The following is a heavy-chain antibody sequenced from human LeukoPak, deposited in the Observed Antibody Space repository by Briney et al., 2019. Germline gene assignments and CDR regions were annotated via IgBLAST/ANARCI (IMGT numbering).Heavy chain of an antibody. J-gene: IGHJ6*03. CDR2: ISGSGGST. CDR3: AKIAQDIVVVPAASFYYYMDV. V-gene: IGHV3-23*01. D-gene: IGHD2-2*01. Sequence: GGSLRLSCAASGFTFSSYAMSWVRQAPGKGLEWVSAISGSGGSTYYADSVKGRFTISRDNSKNTLYLQMNSLRAEDTAVYYCAKIAQDIVVVPAASFYYYMDVWGKGITVTVSS. CDR1: GFTFSSYA.